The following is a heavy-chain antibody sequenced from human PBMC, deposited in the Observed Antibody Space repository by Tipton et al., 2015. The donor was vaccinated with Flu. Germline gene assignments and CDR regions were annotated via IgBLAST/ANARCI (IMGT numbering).Heavy chain of an antibody. D-gene: IGHD4-17*01. J-gene: IGHJ4*02. CDR1: GGSISSYY. Sequence: TLSLTCTVSGGSISSYYWSWIRQRPGKGLEWLAHISYSGTTDYNPSLKSRLTVSADTSKNQFSLKLTSVTATDTAIYYCASAPTMTTFFFWGQGTLVTVSS. CDR3: ASAPTMTTFFF. V-gene: IGHV4-59*08. CDR2: ISYSGTT.